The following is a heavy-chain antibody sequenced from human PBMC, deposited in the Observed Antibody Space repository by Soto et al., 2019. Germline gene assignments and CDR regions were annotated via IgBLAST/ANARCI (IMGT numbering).Heavy chain of an antibody. D-gene: IGHD2-2*01. CDR1: GFTFSSYW. CDR3: ARDRCSSTSCTYYYYGMDV. J-gene: IGHJ6*02. CDR2: IKQDGSEK. V-gene: IGHV3-7*03. Sequence: PGGSLRLSCAASGFTFSSYWMSWVRQAPGKGLEWVANIKQDGSEKYYVDSVKGRFTISRDNAKNSLYLQMNSLRAEDTAVYYCARDRCSSTSCTYYYYGMDVWGQGTTVT.